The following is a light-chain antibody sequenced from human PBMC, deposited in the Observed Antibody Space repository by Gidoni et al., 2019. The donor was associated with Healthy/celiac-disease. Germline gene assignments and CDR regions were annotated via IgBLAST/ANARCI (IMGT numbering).Light chain of an antibody. CDR1: KLGDKY. CDR2: QDS. CDR3: QAWDSSKVV. J-gene: IGLJ2*01. V-gene: IGLV3-1*01. Sequence: SYELTQPPSVSVSPGQTASITCSGDKLGDKYACWYQQKPGQSHVLVIYQDSKRPSGIPERFSGSNSGNTATLTISGTQAMDEADYYCQAWDSSKVVFGGGTKLTVL.